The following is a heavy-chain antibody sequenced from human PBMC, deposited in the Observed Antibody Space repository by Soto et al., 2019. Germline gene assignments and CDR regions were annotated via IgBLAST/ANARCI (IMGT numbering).Heavy chain of an antibody. Sequence: LRLSCAASGFSFSISPMHWVRQAPGKGPGWVALISYDGTNKFYADSVKGRFTISRDNSKSTLYLQVDSLRPEDAAVYYCARDPKTSGGQHWAFNYFDSWGQGTLVTVSS. D-gene: IGHD7-27*01. CDR3: ARDPKTSGGQHWAFNYFDS. J-gene: IGHJ4*02. CDR1: GFSFSISP. V-gene: IGHV3-30-3*01. CDR2: ISYDGTNK.